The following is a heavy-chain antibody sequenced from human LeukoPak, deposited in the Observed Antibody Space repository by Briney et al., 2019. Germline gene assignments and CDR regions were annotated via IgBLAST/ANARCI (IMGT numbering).Heavy chain of an antibody. J-gene: IGHJ6*04. V-gene: IGHV5-51*01. CDR1: GYSFTNYW. D-gene: IGHD2-15*01. CDR2: IYPGDSDT. Sequence: GESLKISCKGSGYSFTNYWIGWVRQMPGKGLEWMGIIYPGDSDTRYSPSFQGQVTISADKSISTAYLQWSSLKASDTAMYYCARHMAGYCSGGSYAHWDVWGKGTTVTISS. CDR3: ARHMAGYCSGGSYAHWDV.